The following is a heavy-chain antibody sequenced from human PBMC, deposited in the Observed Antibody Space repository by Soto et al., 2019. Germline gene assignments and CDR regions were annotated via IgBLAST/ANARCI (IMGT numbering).Heavy chain of an antibody. J-gene: IGHJ5*02. D-gene: IGHD3-9*01. CDR2: IYYSGST. Sequence: SETLSLTCTVSGGSISSSSYYWGWIRQPPGKGLEWIGSIYYSGSTYYNPSLKSRVTISVDTSKNQFSLKLSSVTAADTAVYYCARGSHLAVSRYFDWSLGPGNWFDPWGQGTLVTVSS. V-gene: IGHV4-39*01. CDR1: GGSISSSSYY. CDR3: ARGSHLAVSRYFDWSLGPGNWFDP.